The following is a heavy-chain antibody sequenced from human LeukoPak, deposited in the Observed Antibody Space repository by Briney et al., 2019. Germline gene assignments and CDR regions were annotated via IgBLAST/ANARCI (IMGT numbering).Heavy chain of an antibody. J-gene: IGHJ4*02. V-gene: IGHV3-30*02. CDR3: AREGNTDNDYDY. D-gene: IGHD5-12*01. Sequence: GGSLRLSCAASGFTFSSYGMHWVRQAPGKGLEWVAFIRYDGSNKYYADSVKGRFTISRDNAKNSLYLQMNSLRAEDTAVYYCAREGNTDNDYDYWGQGTLVTASS. CDR2: IRYDGSNK. CDR1: GFTFSSYG.